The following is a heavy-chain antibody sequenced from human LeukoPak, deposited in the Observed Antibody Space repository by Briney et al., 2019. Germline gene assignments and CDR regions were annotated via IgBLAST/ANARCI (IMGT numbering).Heavy chain of an antibody. J-gene: IGHJ5*02. CDR1: GGSINTYY. D-gene: IGHD1-1*01. V-gene: IGHV4-59*08. CDR3: ARSGTGTTPPLNWFDP. Sequence: PSETLSLTCSVSGGSINTYYWSWIRQPPGKGLEWIGYIYYSGSTNYNPSLKSRVTISVDTSKNQFSLKLSSVTAADTAVYYCARSGTGTTPPLNWFDPWGQGTLVTVSS. CDR2: IYYSGST.